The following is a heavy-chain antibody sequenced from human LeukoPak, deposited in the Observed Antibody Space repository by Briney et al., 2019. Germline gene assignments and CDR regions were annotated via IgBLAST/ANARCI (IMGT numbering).Heavy chain of an antibody. CDR3: VKDYQVGNSPAFGDY. V-gene: IGHV3-23*01. CDR1: GFTFSSYA. Sequence: GGSLRLSCAASGFTFSSYATHWVRRAPGKGLEWVSGLIENGATTYYADSVKGRFTISRDNSRNTMYLQMNSLRVEDTAVYYCVKDYQVGNSPAFGDYWGQGTLVTISS. D-gene: IGHD1-26*01. J-gene: IGHJ4*02. CDR2: LIENGATT.